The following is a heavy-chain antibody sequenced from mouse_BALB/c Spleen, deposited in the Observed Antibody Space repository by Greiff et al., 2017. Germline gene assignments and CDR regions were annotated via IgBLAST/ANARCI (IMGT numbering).Heavy chain of an antibody. Sequence: EVKLQESGAELVKPGASVKLSCTASGFNIKDTYMHWVKQRPEQGLEWIGRIDPANGNTKYDPKFQGKATITADTSSNTAYLQLSSLTSEDTAVYYCARRDPYAMDYWGQGTSVTVSS. J-gene: IGHJ4*01. CDR2: IDPANGNT. CDR3: ARRDPYAMDY. V-gene: IGHV14-3*02. CDR1: GFNIKDTY.